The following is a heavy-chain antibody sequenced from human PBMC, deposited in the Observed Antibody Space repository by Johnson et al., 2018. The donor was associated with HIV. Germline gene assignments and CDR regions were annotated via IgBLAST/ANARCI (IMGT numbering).Heavy chain of an antibody. Sequence: VQLVESGGGVVQPGRSLRLSCAASGFTFDDYAMSWVRQVPGKGLEWVSLISWDGGGPYYADSVKGRFTISRDNSKNSLYLQLNSLSAEDTALYYCARDSSSWSLGAFDIWGQGTMVTVSS. J-gene: IGHJ3*02. V-gene: IGHV3-43D*03. CDR1: GFTFDDYA. CDR3: ARDSSSWSLGAFDI. D-gene: IGHD6-13*01. CDR2: ISWDGGGP.